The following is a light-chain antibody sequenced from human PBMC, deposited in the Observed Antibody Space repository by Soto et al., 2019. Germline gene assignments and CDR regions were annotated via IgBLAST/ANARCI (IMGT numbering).Light chain of an antibody. CDR2: DVS. CDR3: SSYTSSSTYV. CDR1: SSDVGGYNY. J-gene: IGLJ1*01. V-gene: IGLV2-14*01. Sequence: QSALTQPASVSGSPGQSITISCTGTSSDVGGYNYVSWYQQHPGKAPKLMIYDVSNRPSGVSNRFFGSKSGNTASLTISGLQAEDETDYYCSSYTSSSTYVFGTGIKVTVL.